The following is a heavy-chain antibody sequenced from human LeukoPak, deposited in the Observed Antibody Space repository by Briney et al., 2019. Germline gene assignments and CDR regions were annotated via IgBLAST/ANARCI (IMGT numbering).Heavy chain of an antibody. Sequence: ASVKVSCKASGYTFTSYDINWVRQATGQGLEWMGWMNPNSGNTGYAQKFQGRVTMTRNTSISTAYMELSSLRSEDTAVYYCAKKMTTSRGGRHYFDYWGQGTLVTVSS. J-gene: IGHJ4*02. CDR2: MNPNSGNT. CDR3: AKKMTTSRGGRHYFDY. V-gene: IGHV1-8*01. D-gene: IGHD4-17*01. CDR1: GYTFTSYD.